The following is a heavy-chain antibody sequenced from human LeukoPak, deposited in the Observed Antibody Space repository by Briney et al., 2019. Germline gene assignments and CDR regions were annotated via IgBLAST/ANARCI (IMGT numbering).Heavy chain of an antibody. J-gene: IGHJ4*02. Sequence: GGSLRLSCAASGFTFSSYSMNWVRQAPGKGLEWVSSISSSSSYIYYADSVKGRFTISRDNSKNTLYLQMNSLKTEDTAVYYCTSNLWFGEWALTYWGQGTLVTVSS. V-gene: IGHV3-21*03. CDR2: ISSSSSYI. D-gene: IGHD3-10*01. CDR3: TSNLWFGEWALTY. CDR1: GFTFSSYS.